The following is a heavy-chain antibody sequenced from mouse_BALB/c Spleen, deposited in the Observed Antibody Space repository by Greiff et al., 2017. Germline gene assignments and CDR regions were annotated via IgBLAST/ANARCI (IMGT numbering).Heavy chain of an antibody. D-gene: IGHD1-1*01. CDR1: GFTFSSFG. CDR2: ISSGSSTI. Sequence: DVKLVESGGGLVQPGGSRKLSCAASGFTFSSFGMHWVRQAPEKGLEWVAYISSGSSTIYYADTVKGRFTISRDNPKNTLFLQMTSLRSEDTAMYYCARWGYGSSYWYFDVWGAGTTVTVSS. J-gene: IGHJ1*01. V-gene: IGHV5-17*02. CDR3: ARWGYGSSYWYFDV.